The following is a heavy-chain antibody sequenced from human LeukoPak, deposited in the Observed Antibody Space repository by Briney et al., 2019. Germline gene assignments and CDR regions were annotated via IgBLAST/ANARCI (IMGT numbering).Heavy chain of an antibody. V-gene: IGHV3-11*01. CDR3: AGASRGARNKFDY. D-gene: IGHD1/OR15-1a*01. CDR1: GFTFSDYY. CDR2: ISSSGSTI. J-gene: IGHJ4*02. Sequence: GGSLRLSCAASGFTFSDYYMSWIRQAPGKGREWVSYISSSGSTIYYADSVKGRFTISRDNAKNSLYLQMNILRAEDTAVYYCAGASRGARNKFDYWGQGTLVTVSS.